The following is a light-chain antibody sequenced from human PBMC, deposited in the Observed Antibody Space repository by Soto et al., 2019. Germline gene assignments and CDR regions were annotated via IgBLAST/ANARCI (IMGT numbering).Light chain of an antibody. CDR3: LQHNTYPLT. J-gene: IGKJ4*01. CDR2: AAS. CDR1: QGIGND. Sequence: DIQMTQSPSSLSASVGDRVTITCRASQGIGNDLGWYQQKPGKAPKRLIYAASSLQSGVTSRFSGSGSGTEFTLTISSLQPEDSATYYCLQHNTYPLTFGGGTKVEIK. V-gene: IGKV1-17*01.